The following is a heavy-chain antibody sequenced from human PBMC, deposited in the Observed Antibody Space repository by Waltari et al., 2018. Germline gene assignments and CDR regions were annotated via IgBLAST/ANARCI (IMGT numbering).Heavy chain of an antibody. CDR2: ISSSSSYI. Sequence: EVQLVESGGGLVKPGGSLRLSCAAPGSPFSSYSMNWVRQAAGKGLEWVSSISSSSSYIYYADSVKGRFTISRDNAKNSLYLQMNSLRAEDTAVYYCARDDGDLRWGGQGTLVTVSS. CDR1: GSPFSSYS. J-gene: IGHJ4*02. V-gene: IGHV3-21*01. CDR3: ARDDGDLRW. D-gene: IGHD3-10*01.